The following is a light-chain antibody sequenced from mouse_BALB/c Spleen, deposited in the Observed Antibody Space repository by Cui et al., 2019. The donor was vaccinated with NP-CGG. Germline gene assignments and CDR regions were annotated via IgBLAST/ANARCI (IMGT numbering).Light chain of an antibody. CDR1: TGAVTTSNY. J-gene: IGLJ1*01. CDR2: GTN. Sequence: QAVVTQESALTTSTGETVTLTCRSSTGAVTTSNYANWVQEKPDYLFTGLIGGTNNRAPGVPARFSGSLIGDKAALTITGAQTEDEAIYFCALWYSNHWVFGGGTKLTVL. V-gene: IGLV1*01. CDR3: ALWYSNHWV.